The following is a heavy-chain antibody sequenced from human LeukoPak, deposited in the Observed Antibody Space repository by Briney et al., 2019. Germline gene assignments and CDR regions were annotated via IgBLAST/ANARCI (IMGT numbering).Heavy chain of an antibody. D-gene: IGHD6-13*01. Sequence: SQTLSLTCTVSGGSISSGSYYWSWIRQPAGKGLEWIGRIYTSGSTNYNPSLKSRVTISVDTSKNQFSLKLSSVTAADTAVYYCARDRIVIAAAGTEAFDIWGQGTMVTVSS. J-gene: IGHJ3*02. V-gene: IGHV4-61*02. CDR1: GGSISSGSYY. CDR3: ARDRIVIAAAGTEAFDI. CDR2: IYTSGST.